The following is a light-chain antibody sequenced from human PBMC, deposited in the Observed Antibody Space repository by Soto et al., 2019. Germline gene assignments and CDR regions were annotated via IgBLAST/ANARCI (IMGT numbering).Light chain of an antibody. CDR3: CSYAGSYTDV. Sequence: QSVLTQPRSVSGSPGQSVTISCTGTSSDVGGYNYVSWYQQHPGKAPKLMIFDVSKRPSGVPDRFSGSKSANTASLTISGLQAEDEADYYCCSYAGSYTDVFGTGTKVTVL. V-gene: IGLV2-11*01. J-gene: IGLJ1*01. CDR1: SSDVGGYNY. CDR2: DVS.